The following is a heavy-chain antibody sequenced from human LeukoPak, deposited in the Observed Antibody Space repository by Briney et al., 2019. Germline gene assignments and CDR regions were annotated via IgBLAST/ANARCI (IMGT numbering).Heavy chain of an antibody. V-gene: IGHV4-59*01. D-gene: IGHD7-27*01. J-gene: IGHJ4*02. CDR3: ARDPMGTGNFDY. CDR1: GGSISSYY. Sequence: PSETLSLTCTVSGGSISSYYWSWIRQPPGKGLEWIGYIYYSGSTNYNPSLKSRVTISVDTSKNQFSLKLSSVTAADTAVYYCARDPMGTGNFDYWGQGTLVTVSS. CDR2: IYYSGST.